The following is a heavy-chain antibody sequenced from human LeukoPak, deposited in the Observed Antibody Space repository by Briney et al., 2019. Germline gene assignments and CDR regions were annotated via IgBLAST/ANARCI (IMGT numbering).Heavy chain of an antibody. Sequence: PSETLSLTCTVSGGSTSSTTYYWGWIRQPPGKDLEWIGSIYYSGNTYYNPSLKSRVTISVDTSKNQFSLKLSSVTAADTAVYYCARVENYYDSSGYGYGMDVWGQGTTVTVSS. V-gene: IGHV4-39*07. CDR3: ARVENYYDSSGYGYGMDV. CDR1: GGSTSSTTYY. CDR2: IYYSGNT. J-gene: IGHJ6*02. D-gene: IGHD3-22*01.